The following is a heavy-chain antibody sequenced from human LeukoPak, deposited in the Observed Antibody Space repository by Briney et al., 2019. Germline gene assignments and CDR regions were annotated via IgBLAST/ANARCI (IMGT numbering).Heavy chain of an antibody. Sequence: GGSLRLSCAASGFTFSSYEMNWVRQAPGKGLEWVSYISSSGSTIYYADSVKGRFTISRDNAKNSLYLQMNSLRAEDTAVFYCARDSSGWYYFDYWGQGTLVTVSS. CDR2: ISSSGSTI. V-gene: IGHV3-48*03. CDR3: ARDSSGWYYFDY. J-gene: IGHJ4*02. D-gene: IGHD6-19*01. CDR1: GFTFSSYE.